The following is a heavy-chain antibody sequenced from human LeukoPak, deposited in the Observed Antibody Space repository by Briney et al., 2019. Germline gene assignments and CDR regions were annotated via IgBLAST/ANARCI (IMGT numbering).Heavy chain of an antibody. CDR3: AKDSGHDGYAIDI. CDR1: GFTFSRNN. Sequence: PGGSLRLSCAASGFTFSRNNMHWVRQAPGKGLEWVAFIQYDGKNEYYADSVKGRFTISKDNSKNTLYLQMNSLKAGDTAVYYCAKDSGHDGYAIDIWGQGTMVTVSS. J-gene: IGHJ3*02. CDR2: IQYDGKNE. V-gene: IGHV3-30*02. D-gene: IGHD5-24*01.